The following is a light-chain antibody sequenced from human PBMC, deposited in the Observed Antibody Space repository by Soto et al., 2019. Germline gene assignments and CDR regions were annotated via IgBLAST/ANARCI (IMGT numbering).Light chain of an antibody. CDR1: NGHNTNA. J-gene: IGLJ2*01. Sequence: QPVLTQSPSASASLGASVKLTCTLSNGHNTNAIAWHQQRPEKGPRFLMKLNNDGSHNRGGGIPDRFSGSSSGAERYLTISGLQSEDEAEYYCQTGDTGMVFGGGTKLTVL. CDR3: QTGDTGMV. V-gene: IGLV4-69*01. CDR2: LNNDGSH.